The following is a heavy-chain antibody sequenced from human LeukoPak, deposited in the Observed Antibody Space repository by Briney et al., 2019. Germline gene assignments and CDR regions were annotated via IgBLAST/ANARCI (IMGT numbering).Heavy chain of an antibody. D-gene: IGHD1-1*01. J-gene: IGHJ4*02. CDR3: AKGGSNNWSFDN. CDR2: IRYDGRNK. V-gene: IGHV3-30*02. Sequence: GGSLRLSCAAAGLTFSNYGMHWVRQAPGKGLQWVAYIRYDGRNKYSADSVKGRFTIYRDNSKSTLYLQMNSLRPEDTAVYYCAKGGSNNWSFDNWGQGTLVTVTS. CDR1: GLTFSNYG.